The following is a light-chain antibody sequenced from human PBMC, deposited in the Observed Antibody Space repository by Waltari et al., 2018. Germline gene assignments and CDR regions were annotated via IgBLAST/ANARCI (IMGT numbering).Light chain of an antibody. Sequence: DIQLTQSPSSLPASVGDRVTITCQASQDISNYFNWYQQKPRKAPKLLIYDASNLETGVPSRFSGSGSGTDFTFTISSLQPEDIATYYCQQYDNLPLTFGGGTKVEIK. CDR3: QQYDNLPLT. CDR1: QDISNY. CDR2: DAS. V-gene: IGKV1-33*01. J-gene: IGKJ4*01.